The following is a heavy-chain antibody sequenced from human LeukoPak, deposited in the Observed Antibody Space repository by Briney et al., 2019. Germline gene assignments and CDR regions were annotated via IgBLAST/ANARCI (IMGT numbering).Heavy chain of an antibody. V-gene: IGHV1-69*05. CDR1: GGTFISYD. Sequence: GSSVKVSCKASGGTFISYDISWVRQAPGQGLEWMGRIIPIFGTANYAQKFQGRVTITTDESTSTAYMELSSLRSEDTAVYYCASFNSGSDAFDVWGQGTMVTVSS. CDR3: ASFNSGSDAFDV. CDR2: IIPIFGTA. D-gene: IGHD1-26*01. J-gene: IGHJ3*01.